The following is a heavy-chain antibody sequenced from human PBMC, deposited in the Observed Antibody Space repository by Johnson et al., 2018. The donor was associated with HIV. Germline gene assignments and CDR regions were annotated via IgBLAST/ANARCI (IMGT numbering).Heavy chain of an antibody. J-gene: IGHJ3*02. CDR2: IYSGGST. Sequence: VLLVESGGGLVQPGGSLRLSCAASGFTFSSYWMHWVRQAPGKGLEWVSLIYSGGSTYYADPVTGRFPISRDNSKNTLYLQMNSLRAEDTAVYYCAKDPYDSSGYRRDAFDIWGQGTMVTVSS. CDR3: AKDPYDSSGYRRDAFDI. D-gene: IGHD3-22*01. CDR1: GFTFSSYW. V-gene: IGHV3-66*01.